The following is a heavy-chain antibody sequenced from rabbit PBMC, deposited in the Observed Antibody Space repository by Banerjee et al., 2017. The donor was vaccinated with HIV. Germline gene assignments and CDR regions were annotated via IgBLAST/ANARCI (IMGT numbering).Heavy chain of an antibody. J-gene: IGHJ4*01. Sequence: QEQLEESGGDLVKPEGSLTLTCTASGFDLSSYYMCWVRQAPGKGLEWIACINTSSGNTVYANWAKGRFTISKTASTTVTLQMTSLTAADTATYFCARDLAGVIGWNFNLWGQGTLVTVS. CDR1: GFDLSSYY. CDR2: INTSSGNT. V-gene: IGHV1S45*01. D-gene: IGHD4-1*01. CDR3: ARDLAGVIGWNFNL.